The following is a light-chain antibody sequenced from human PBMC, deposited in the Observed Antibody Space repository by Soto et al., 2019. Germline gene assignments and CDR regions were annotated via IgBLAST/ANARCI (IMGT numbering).Light chain of an antibody. J-gene: IGLJ1*01. CDR3: SSYTSSSPCV. CDR1: SSDIGAYNY. Sequence: QSVLAQPPSASGSPGQSVTISCTGTSSDIGAYNYVSWYQQHPGKVPKLIIYEVTKRPSGVPDRFSGSKSGNMASLTISGLQAEDEADYYCSSYTSSSPCVFGTGTKVTVL. V-gene: IGLV2-8*01. CDR2: EVT.